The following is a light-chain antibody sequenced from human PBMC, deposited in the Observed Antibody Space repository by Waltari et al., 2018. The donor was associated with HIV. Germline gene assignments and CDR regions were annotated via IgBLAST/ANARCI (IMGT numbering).Light chain of an antibody. J-gene: IGLJ1*01. Sequence: SYELTQPPSVSVSPGQTATLTCSGDKLGAKYVFWYQQKPGQSPVLVISQDIKRPSGVPERFSGANSGNTATLTISGTQAMDEADYYCQAWDSSTAVFGTGTKVTVL. CDR1: KLGAKY. CDR2: QDI. CDR3: QAWDSSTAV. V-gene: IGLV3-1*01.